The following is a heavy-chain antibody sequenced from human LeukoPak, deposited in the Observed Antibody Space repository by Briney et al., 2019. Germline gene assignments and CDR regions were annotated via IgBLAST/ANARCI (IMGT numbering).Heavy chain of an antibody. J-gene: IGHJ6*02. CDR1: GYTFTSYD. CDR2: MNPNSGNT. V-gene: IGHV1-8*01. Sequence: ASVKVSCKASGYTFTSYDINWLRQATGQGLEWMGWMNPNSGNTGYAQKFQGRVTMTRNTSISTAYMELSSLRSEDTAVYYCASGWVPAAIYYYGMDVWGQGTTVTVSS. CDR3: ASGWVPAAIYYYGMDV. D-gene: IGHD2-2*01.